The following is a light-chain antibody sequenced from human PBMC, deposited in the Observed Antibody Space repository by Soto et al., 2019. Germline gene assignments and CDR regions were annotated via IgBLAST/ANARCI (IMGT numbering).Light chain of an antibody. CDR3: QSYNDWPFA. CDR1: ESLFGF. CDR2: GVS. V-gene: IGKV3-15*01. Sequence: DIVLTQSPATLSVSAGDRVTLSCRASESLFGFLAWYQQKPGQAPRLLMYGVSTRATGIPARFSGGGSATDFTLTISSLQSEDSAFYFCQSYNDWPFASGLGTRLEI. J-gene: IGKJ2*01.